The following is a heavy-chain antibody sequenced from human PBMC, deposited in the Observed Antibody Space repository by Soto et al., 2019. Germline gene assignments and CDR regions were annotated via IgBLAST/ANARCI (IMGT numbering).Heavy chain of an antibody. Sequence: GGSLRLSCAASGFTFSSYAMHWVRQAPGKGLEWVAVISYDGSNKYYADSVKGRFTISRDNSKNTLYLQMNSLRAEDTAVYYCARVGGAIAVALDYWGQGTLVTVSS. CDR1: GFTFSSYA. J-gene: IGHJ4*02. V-gene: IGHV3-30-3*01. D-gene: IGHD6-19*01. CDR2: ISYDGSNK. CDR3: ARVGGAIAVALDY.